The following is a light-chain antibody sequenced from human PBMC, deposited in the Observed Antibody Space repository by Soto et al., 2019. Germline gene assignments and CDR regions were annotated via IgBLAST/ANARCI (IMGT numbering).Light chain of an antibody. V-gene: IGKV1-5*01. J-gene: IGKJ1*01. Sequence: DIQMTQSPSTLSASVGDRVTITCRASQSISSWLAWYQQKPGKAPKLLIYDASSLESGVPSRFSGSGSGTEFPLTISSLQPDDFATYYCQQYYSYPWTFGQGTKVEIK. CDR2: DAS. CDR3: QQYYSYPWT. CDR1: QSISSW.